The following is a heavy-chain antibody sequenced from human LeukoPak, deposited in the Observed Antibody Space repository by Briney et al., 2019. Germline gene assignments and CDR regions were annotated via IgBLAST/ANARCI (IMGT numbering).Heavy chain of an antibody. D-gene: IGHD1-26*01. J-gene: IGHJ4*02. CDR3: ARDRGGSYSAIDY. V-gene: IGHV3-48*04. CDR1: GFTFSSYS. CDR2: ISSSSSTI. Sequence: HPGGSLRLSCSASGFTFSSYSMNWVRQAPGKGLEWVSFISSSSSTIYYADSVKGRLTISRDNAKNSLYLQMNSLRAEDTAVYYCARDRGGSYSAIDYWGQGTLVTVSS.